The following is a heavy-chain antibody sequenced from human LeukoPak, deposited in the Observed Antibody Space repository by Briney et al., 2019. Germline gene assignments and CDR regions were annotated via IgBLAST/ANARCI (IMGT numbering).Heavy chain of an antibody. V-gene: IGHV3-23*01. CDR1: GFTFSSYW. D-gene: IGHD3-22*01. Sequence: GGSLRLSCAASGFTFSSYWMSWVRQVPGKGLEWVSSIIGSGITTYSADSVKGRFTISRDNSKNTLYLQMNRLRVEDTAVYYCANDPDGAYYYENTVDYWGQGTLVTVSS. CDR3: ANDPDGAYYYENTVDY. J-gene: IGHJ4*02. CDR2: IIGSGITT.